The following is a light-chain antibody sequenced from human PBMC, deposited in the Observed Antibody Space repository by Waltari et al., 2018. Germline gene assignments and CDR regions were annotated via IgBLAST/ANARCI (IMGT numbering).Light chain of an antibody. CDR1: QSVSSGY. V-gene: IGKV3-20*01. CDR2: GAS. J-gene: IGKJ2*01. CDR3: QQYHTSPQT. Sequence: EIVLTQSPGTLSLSPGERATLSCGASQSVSSGYLAWYQQKPGQTPRLLIYGASNRATGIPDRFSGSGSGTDFTLAISKLEPEDFALYYCQQYHTSPQTFGQGTKLEI.